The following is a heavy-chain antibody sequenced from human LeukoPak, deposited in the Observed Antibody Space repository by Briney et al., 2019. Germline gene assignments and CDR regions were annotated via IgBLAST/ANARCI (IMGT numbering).Heavy chain of an antibody. D-gene: IGHD3-10*01. Sequence: PSGTLSLTCTVSGGSISSNSYYWGWIRQPPGKGLEWIGSIYYSGSAYYNPSLKSRVTISVDTSKNQFSLQLNSVTPEDTAVYYCARETVRQLLFDYWGQGTLVTVSS. J-gene: IGHJ4*02. V-gene: IGHV4-39*07. CDR2: IYYSGSA. CDR3: ARETVRQLLFDY. CDR1: GGSISSNSYY.